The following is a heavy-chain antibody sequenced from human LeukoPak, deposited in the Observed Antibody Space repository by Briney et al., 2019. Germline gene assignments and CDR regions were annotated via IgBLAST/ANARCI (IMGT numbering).Heavy chain of an antibody. Sequence: PSETLSLTCAVYGGSFSGYYWSWIRQPPEKGLEWTGEINHSGSTNYNPSLKSRVTISVDTSKNQFSLKLSSVSAADTAVYYCARGGGSSGYYYSDWGQGTLVTVSS. V-gene: IGHV4-34*01. J-gene: IGHJ4*02. CDR2: INHSGST. CDR3: ARGGGSSGYYYSD. D-gene: IGHD3-22*01. CDR1: GGSFSGYY.